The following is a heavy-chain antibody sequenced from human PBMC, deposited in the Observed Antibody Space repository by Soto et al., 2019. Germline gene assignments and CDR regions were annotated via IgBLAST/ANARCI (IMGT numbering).Heavy chain of an antibody. CDR2: INAGNGNT. V-gene: IGHV1-3*01. CDR3: ARGIAVAGRGSVYWFDP. Sequence: GASVKVSCKASGYTFTSYAMHWVRQAPGQRLEWMGWINAGNGNTKYSQKFQGRVTITRDTSASTAYMELSSLRSEDTAVYYCARGIAVAGRGSVYWFDPWGQGTLVTVSS. CDR1: GYTFTSYA. D-gene: IGHD6-19*01. J-gene: IGHJ5*02.